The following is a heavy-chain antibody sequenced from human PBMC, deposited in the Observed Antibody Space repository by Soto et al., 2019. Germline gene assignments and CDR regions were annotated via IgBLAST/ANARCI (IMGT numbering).Heavy chain of an antibody. D-gene: IGHD6-19*01. Sequence: GSLRLSSAASGFTFSSYWMSWVRQAPGKGLEWVANIKQDGSEKYYVDSVRGRFTVSRDNAKNSLYLQMNSLRVEYTAVYYCAREVGWSFNYWGQGTLVTVSS. CDR3: AREVGWSFNY. V-gene: IGHV3-7*01. J-gene: IGHJ4*02. CDR1: GFTFSSYW. CDR2: IKQDGSEK.